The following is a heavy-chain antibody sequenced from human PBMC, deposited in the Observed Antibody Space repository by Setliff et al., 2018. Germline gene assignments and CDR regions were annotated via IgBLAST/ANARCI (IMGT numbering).Heavy chain of an antibody. CDR3: ARGSRPHYYDSSPRNA. CDR2: INSDGSST. J-gene: IGHJ5*02. CDR1: GFTFSSYR. D-gene: IGHD3-22*01. V-gene: IGHV3-74*01. Sequence: PGGSLRLSCAASGFTFSSYRMHWVRQAPGKGLVWVSRINSDGSSTSYADSVKGRFTISRDNAKNTLYLQMNSLRAEDTAVYYCARGSRPHYYDSSPRNAWGQGTLVTVSS.